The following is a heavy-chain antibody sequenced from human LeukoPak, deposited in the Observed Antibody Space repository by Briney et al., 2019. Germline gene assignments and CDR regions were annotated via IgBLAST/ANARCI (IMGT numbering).Heavy chain of an antibody. Sequence: GGSLRLSCAASGFTFSSYAMHWVRQAPGKGLEWVAVISYDGSNKYYADSVKGRFTISRDNAKNTLYLQMNSLRAEDTAVYYCAKDVSYSSSSPPVMDVWGKGTTVTVSS. CDR3: AKDVSYSSSSPPVMDV. CDR1: GFTFSSYA. CDR2: ISYDGSNK. J-gene: IGHJ6*03. D-gene: IGHD6-6*01. V-gene: IGHV3-30-3*01.